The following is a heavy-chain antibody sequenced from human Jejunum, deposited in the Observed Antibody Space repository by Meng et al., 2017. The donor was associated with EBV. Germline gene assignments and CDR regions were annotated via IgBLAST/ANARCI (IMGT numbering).Heavy chain of an antibody. CDR1: WFIVSGHY. V-gene: IGHV3-53*01. D-gene: IGHD1/OR15-1a*01. CDR2: IYTDGST. CDR3: VRGPWNN. Sequence: VEGVEPGGGLVPPGVSLRLSCAASWFIVSGHYMGWVRQAPGKGLEWVSVIYTDGSTYYADSVKGRFTISRDNSKNTLFIQMNNLRVDDTAVYYCVRGPWNNWGQGTLVTVSS. J-gene: IGHJ4*02.